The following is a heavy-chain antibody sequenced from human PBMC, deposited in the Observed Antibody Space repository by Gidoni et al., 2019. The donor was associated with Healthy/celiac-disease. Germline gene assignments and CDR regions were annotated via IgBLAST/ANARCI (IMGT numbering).Heavy chain of an antibody. CDR3: TRDLGQQLVRDYYYGMDV. CDR1: GFTFGDYA. J-gene: IGHJ6*02. Sequence: EVQLVESGGGLVKQGRSLRLSCPASGFTFGDYAMSWFRQAPGKGLEWVGFIRSKAYGGTTEYAASVKGRFTISRDDSKSIAYLQMNSLKTEDTAVYYCTRDLGQQLVRDYYYGMDVWGQGTTVTVSS. CDR2: IRSKAYGGTT. D-gene: IGHD6-13*01. V-gene: IGHV3-49*05.